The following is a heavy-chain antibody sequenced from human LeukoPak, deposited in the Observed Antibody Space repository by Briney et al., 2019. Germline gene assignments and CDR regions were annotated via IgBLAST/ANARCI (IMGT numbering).Heavy chain of an antibody. CDR1: GYTFTSYD. CDR3: AKNWIYLMSSWFDY. V-gene: IGHV1-2*02. J-gene: IGHJ4*02. CDR2: MIPNSGGT. Sequence: ASVKVSCKASGYTFTSYDINWVRQATGQGLEWMGWMIPNSGGTNYAQKFQDRVTMTRDTSISTAYMELSRLRSDDTAVYYCAKNWIYLMSSWFDYWGQGTLVTVSS. D-gene: IGHD1-7*01.